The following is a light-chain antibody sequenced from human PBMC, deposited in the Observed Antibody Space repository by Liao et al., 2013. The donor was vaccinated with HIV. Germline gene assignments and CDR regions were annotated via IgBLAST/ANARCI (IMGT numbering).Light chain of an antibody. Sequence: SYVLTQPPSVSVAPGKTARITCAEDKIEYKSVHWYQQKPGQAPVLVIYFNSERPSGIPERFSGSNSGNTATLTISGTQAMDGADYYCQAWDRNTVVFGGGTKLTVL. CDR3: QAWDRNTVV. CDR2: FNS. J-gene: IGLJ2*01. CDR1: KIEYKS. V-gene: IGLV3-21*01.